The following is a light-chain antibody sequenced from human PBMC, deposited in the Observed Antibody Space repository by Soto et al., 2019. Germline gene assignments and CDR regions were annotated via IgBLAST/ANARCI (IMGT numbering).Light chain of an antibody. CDR1: QSVNSN. J-gene: IGKJ4*01. CDR2: GAS. V-gene: IGKV3D-15*01. CDR3: QQRSNWPLT. Sequence: TVMTMSPATLSVSPGERSTLSCMASQSVNSNLAWYQQKPAQAPRLLIYGASTRATGIPVRFSGSGSGTDFTLTISSLEPEDFAVYYCQQRSNWPLTFGGGSMVDI.